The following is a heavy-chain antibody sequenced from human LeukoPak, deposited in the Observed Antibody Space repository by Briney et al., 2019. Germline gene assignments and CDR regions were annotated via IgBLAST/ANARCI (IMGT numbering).Heavy chain of an antibody. CDR3: ARVAGSYSIDY. V-gene: IGHV3-74*01. D-gene: IGHD1-26*01. CDR2: INIDGSST. Sequence: GGSLRLSCAASGFTFSSYWMQWVRQAPGKGLVWVSRINIDGSSTSYADSVKGRFTISRDNAKNTVYLQMNSLRAEDTAVYYYARVAGSYSIDYWGQGTLVTVSS. CDR1: GFTFSSYW. J-gene: IGHJ4*02.